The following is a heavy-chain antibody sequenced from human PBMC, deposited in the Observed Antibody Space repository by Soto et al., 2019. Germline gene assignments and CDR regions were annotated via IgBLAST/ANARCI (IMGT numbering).Heavy chain of an antibody. CDR1: GYNFISYY. CDR3: ARGPTNWNYFDY. V-gene: IGHV1-46*01. D-gene: IGHD1-20*01. Sequence: GASVKVSCKASGYNFISYYIHWVRQAPGQGLEWMGKINPSNGGTTYVQMFKDRITMTRDTSARTVYMELSSLRSDDTAVYYCARGPTNWNYFDYWGQGALVTVSS. CDR2: INPSNGGT. J-gene: IGHJ4*02.